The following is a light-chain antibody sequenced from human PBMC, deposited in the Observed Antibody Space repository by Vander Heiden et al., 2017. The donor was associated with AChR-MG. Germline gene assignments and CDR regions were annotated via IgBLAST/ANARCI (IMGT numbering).Light chain of an antibody. CDR3: QQEGSSPLT. CDR1: QSVSSSY. Sequence: EIVLTQSPGTLSLSPGERATLSCRASQSVSSSYLDWYQQKPGQAPRLLIYGASSRATGIPDRFSGSGSGTDFTLTISRLEPEDFAVYYCQQEGSSPLTFGGRTKVEIK. V-gene: IGKV3-20*01. J-gene: IGKJ4*01. CDR2: GAS.